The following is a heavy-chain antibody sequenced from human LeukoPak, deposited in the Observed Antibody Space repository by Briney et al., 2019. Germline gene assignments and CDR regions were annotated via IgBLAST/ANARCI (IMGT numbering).Heavy chain of an antibody. J-gene: IGHJ4*02. CDR1: GGSISSGGYY. V-gene: IGHV4-30-2*01. D-gene: IGHD6-13*01. CDR2: IYHSGST. Sequence: SETLSLTCTVSGGSISSGGYYWSWIRQPPGKGLEWIGYIYHSGSTYYNPSLKSRVTISVDRSKNQFSLKLSSVTAADTAVYYCASQVSTSVNFDYWGQGTLVTVSS. CDR3: ASQVSTSVNFDY.